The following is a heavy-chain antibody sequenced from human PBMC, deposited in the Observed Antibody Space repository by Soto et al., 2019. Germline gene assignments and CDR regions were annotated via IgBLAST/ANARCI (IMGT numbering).Heavy chain of an antibody. V-gene: IGHV1-46*03. CDR3: SRAQAWGIHDY. Sequence: QVQLVQSGAEVKKPGASVKISCVASGYTFTTHYIHWVRQAPGQGLEWVGTIRPATGATTYTQKLQGRVILTSDTSISTVYMELSSLRSEDTAVYHCSRAQAWGIHDYWGQGTLVTVSS. CDR1: GYTFTTHY. CDR2: IRPATGAT. D-gene: IGHD7-27*01. J-gene: IGHJ4*02.